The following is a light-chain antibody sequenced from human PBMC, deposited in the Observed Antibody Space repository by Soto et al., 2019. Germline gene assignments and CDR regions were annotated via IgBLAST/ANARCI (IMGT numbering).Light chain of an antibody. CDR1: SSDVGGYDY. V-gene: IGLV2-14*03. Sequence: QSVLTQPASVSGSPGQSITISCTGTSSDVGGYDYVSWYQHHPGKAPKLIIYDVSNRPSGVSNRFSGSKSGNTASLTISGLQAEDEADYYCNSYTISSTRVFGGGTQLTVL. CDR2: DVS. J-gene: IGLJ3*02. CDR3: NSYTISSTRV.